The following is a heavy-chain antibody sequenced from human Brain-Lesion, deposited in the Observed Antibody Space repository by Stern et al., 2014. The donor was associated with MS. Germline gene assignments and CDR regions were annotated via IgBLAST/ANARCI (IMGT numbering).Heavy chain of an antibody. D-gene: IGHD3-22*01. CDR2: IYYTGGA. CDR1: GGSINSGGYY. J-gene: IGHJ4*02. Sequence: DQLVESGPGLVKPSQTLPLTCTVSGGSINSGGYYWSWIRQYPGKGLEWIGYIYYTGGAYYDPSLKSRLSMSIDTSKNQFSLNLNSVTAADTAVYYCARGARYSDSSGYYFYFDYWGQGTLVTVSS. CDR3: ARGARYSDSSGYYFYFDY. V-gene: IGHV4-31*03.